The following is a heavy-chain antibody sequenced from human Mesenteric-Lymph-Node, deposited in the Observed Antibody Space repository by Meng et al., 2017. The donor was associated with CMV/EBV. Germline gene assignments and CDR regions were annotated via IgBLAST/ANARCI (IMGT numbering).Heavy chain of an antibody. CDR3: ARDGKSCTATSCYTDWYFDL. J-gene: IGHJ2*01. CDR1: GYTFTSYD. Sequence: ASVKVSCKASGYTFTSYDINWVRQATGQGLEWMGWMNPNSGNTGYAQKFQGRVTMTRNTSISTAYMELSSLRSEDTAVYYCARDGKSCTATSCYTDWYFDLWGRGTLVTVSS. CDR2: MNPNSGNT. D-gene: IGHD2-2*01. V-gene: IGHV1-8*01.